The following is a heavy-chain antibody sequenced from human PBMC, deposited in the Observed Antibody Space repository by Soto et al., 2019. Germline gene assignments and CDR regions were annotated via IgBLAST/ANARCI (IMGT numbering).Heavy chain of an antibody. V-gene: IGHV3-33*01. CDR1: GFTLRNYG. Sequence: QVQLVESGGGVVQPGRSLRLSCSASGFTLRNYGMHWVRQAPGKGLEWVAVVWYDGTNKYYADSVKGRFTISRDNXKNTLYLQMNSLRAEDTAVYYCARGWDTSRVTPGYWGQGTLVTVSS. D-gene: IGHD5-18*01. CDR3: ARGWDTSRVTPGY. CDR2: VWYDGTNK. J-gene: IGHJ4*02.